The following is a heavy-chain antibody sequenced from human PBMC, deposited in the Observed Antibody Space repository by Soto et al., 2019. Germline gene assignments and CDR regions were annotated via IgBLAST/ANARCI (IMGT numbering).Heavy chain of an antibody. CDR3: AREFYDYIWGSHRNYYYYMDV. D-gene: IGHD3-16*01. Sequence: GGSLRLSCAASGFTFSSYSMNWVRQAPGKGLEWVSYISSSSSTIYYADSVKGRFTISRDNAKNSLYLQMNSLRAEDTAVYYCAREFYDYIWGSHRNYYYYMDVWGKGTTVTVSS. CDR1: GFTFSSYS. CDR2: ISSSSSTI. V-gene: IGHV3-48*01. J-gene: IGHJ6*03.